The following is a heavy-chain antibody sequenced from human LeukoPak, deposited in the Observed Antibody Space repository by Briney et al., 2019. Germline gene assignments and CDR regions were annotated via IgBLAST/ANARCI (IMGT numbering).Heavy chain of an antibody. V-gene: IGHV4-34*01. D-gene: IGHD3-3*01. CDR2: INHSGST. J-gene: IGHJ5*02. CDR1: GGSFRGYY. Sequence: SETLSLTXAVYGGSFRGYYWSWIRQPPGKGLEWIGEINHSGSTNYNPSLKSRVTISVDTSKNQFSLKLSSVTAADTAVYYCARHPYDFWSGYYSMGFDPWGQGTLVTVSS. CDR3: ARHPYDFWSGYYSMGFDP.